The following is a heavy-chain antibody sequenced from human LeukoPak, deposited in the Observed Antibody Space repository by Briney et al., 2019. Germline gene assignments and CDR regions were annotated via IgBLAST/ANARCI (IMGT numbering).Heavy chain of an antibody. CDR1: GGTFSSYA. Sequence: ASVKVSCKASGGTFSSYAISWVRQAPGQGLEWMGGIIPIFGTANYAQKFQGRVTITADESTSTAYMELSSLRSEDTAVYYCARTGDCRGGSCHENNWFDPWGQGTLVTVSS. CDR2: IIPIFGTA. V-gene: IGHV1-69*13. CDR3: ARTGDCRGGSCHENNWFDP. D-gene: IGHD2-15*01. J-gene: IGHJ5*02.